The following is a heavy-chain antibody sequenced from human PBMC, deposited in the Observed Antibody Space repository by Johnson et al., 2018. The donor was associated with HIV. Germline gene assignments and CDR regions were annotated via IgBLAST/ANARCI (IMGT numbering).Heavy chain of an antibody. CDR1: GFTLSTYG. CDR3: ARDQEQFVSWDAFDI. D-gene: IGHD6-6*01. V-gene: IGHV3-33*05. J-gene: IGHJ3*02. Sequence: QVQLVESGGGVVQPGRSLRLSCAVSGFTLSTYGMHWVLQAPGKGPEWVAVMSYDESNTYYADSVKGRFTISRDNAKNSLYLQMNSLRAEDTALYYCARDQEQFVSWDAFDIWGQGTMVTVSS. CDR2: MSYDESNT.